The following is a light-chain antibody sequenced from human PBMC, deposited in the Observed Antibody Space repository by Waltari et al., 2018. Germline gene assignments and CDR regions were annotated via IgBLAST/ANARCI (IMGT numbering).Light chain of an antibody. J-gene: IGKJ1*01. V-gene: IGKV3D-15*01. CDR3: QQYDNWVRT. CDR2: GAS. Sequence: EIVMTQSPVPLSVSPGERATLSCRASQSISSNLAWYQHKPGQAPRLLIYGASSRAAGIPPRFSASGSGTEFTLTISSLQSEDFAVYYCQQYDNWVRTFGQGTKVEIK. CDR1: QSISSN.